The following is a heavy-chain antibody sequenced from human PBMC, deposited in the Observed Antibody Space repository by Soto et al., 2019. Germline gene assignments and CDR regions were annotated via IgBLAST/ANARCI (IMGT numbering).Heavy chain of an antibody. CDR2: ISLYSDGT. CDR3: ARVVPGAEAWFGP. V-gene: IGHV1-18*01. Sequence: QVQLVQSGGEVKRPGASVKVSCKTSGYTFSNYGITWVRQAPGQPLEWLGWISLYSDGTNYAQKFQGRVSMTTDTSTTTAYMELRSLRSDDTAVYYCARVVPGAEAWFGPWCQGTLGTVSS. J-gene: IGHJ5*02. D-gene: IGHD2-2*01. CDR1: GYTFSNYG.